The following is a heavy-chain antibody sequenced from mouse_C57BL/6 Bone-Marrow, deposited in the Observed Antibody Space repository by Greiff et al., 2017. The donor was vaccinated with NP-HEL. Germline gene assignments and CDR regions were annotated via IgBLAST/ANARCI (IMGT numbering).Heavy chain of an antibody. D-gene: IGHD1-1*01. CDR2: IDPSDSYT. CDR3: AREGTTVVATDFDY. V-gene: IGHV1-69*01. Sequence: VQLQQPGAELVMPGASVKLSCKASGYTFTSYWMHWVKQRPGQGLEWIGEIDPSDSYTNYNQKFKGKSTLTVDKSSSTAYMQLSSLTSDDSAVYYCAREGTTVVATDFDYWGQGTTLTVSS. J-gene: IGHJ2*01. CDR1: GYTFTSYW.